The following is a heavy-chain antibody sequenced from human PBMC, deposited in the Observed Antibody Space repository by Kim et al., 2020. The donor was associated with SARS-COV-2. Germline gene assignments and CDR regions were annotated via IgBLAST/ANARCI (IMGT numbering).Heavy chain of an antibody. J-gene: IGHJ4*02. D-gene: IGHD6-13*01. Sequence: SETLSLTCAVYGGSFSGYYWSWIRQPPGKGLEWIGEINHSGSTNYNPSLKSRVTISVDTSKNQFSLKLSSVTAADTAVYYCARSMGTAYSSSWYNFDYWGQGTLVTVSS. CDR2: INHSGST. CDR3: ARSMGTAYSSSWYNFDY. CDR1: GGSFSGYY. V-gene: IGHV4-34*01.